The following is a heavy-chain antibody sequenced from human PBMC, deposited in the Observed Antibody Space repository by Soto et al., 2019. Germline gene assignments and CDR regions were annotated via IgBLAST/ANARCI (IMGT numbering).Heavy chain of an antibody. V-gene: IGHV4-39*01. CDR1: GGSISSSSYY. CDR2: IYYSGST. CDR3: ARLVTIFGVATKGWFDP. J-gene: IGHJ5*02. D-gene: IGHD3-3*01. Sequence: PSETLSLTCTVSGGSISSSSYYWGWIRQPPGKGLEWIGSIYYSGSTYYNPSLKSRVTISVDTSKNQFSLKLSSVTAADTAVYYCARLVTIFGVATKGWFDPWGQGTLVTVSS.